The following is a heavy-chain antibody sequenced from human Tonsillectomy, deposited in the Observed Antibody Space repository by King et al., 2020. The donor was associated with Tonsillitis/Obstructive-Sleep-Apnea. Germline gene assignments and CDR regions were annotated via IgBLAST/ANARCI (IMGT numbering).Heavy chain of an antibody. V-gene: IGHV3-53*01. D-gene: IGHD4-17*01. CDR2: IYTAGGT. CDR3: AGDPTSVTAWGY. J-gene: IGHJ4*02. CDR1: GLNVSYKY. Sequence: VQLVESGGGLIQPGGSLRLSCAASGLNVSYKYMSWVRQAPGKGLEWVSSIYTAGGTDYADSVEGRFRISRDDSKNTLFLQMNSLRAEDTAMYYCAGDPTSVTAWGYWGQGTLVTVSS.